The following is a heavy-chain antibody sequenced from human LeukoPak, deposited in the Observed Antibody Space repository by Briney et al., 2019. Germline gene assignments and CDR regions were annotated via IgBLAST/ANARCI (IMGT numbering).Heavy chain of an antibody. CDR1: GGSISSTSCY. V-gene: IGHV4-39*07. Sequence: SETLSLTCTVSGGSISSTSCYWGWIRQPPGKGLEWIGSIYYSGSTYYNPSLKSRVTISVDTSKNQFSLKVSSVTAADTAVYYCAREGTAGTNLNWFDSWGQGTLVTVSS. CDR3: AREGTAGTNLNWFDS. D-gene: IGHD1-1*01. J-gene: IGHJ5*01. CDR2: IYYSGST.